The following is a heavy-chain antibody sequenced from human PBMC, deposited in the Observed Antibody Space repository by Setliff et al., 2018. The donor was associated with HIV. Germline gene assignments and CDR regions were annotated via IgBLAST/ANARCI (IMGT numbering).Heavy chain of an antibody. CDR1: GGSISSYY. D-gene: IGHD3-22*01. J-gene: IGHJ4*02. V-gene: IGHV4-4*08. CDR2: IYHSGST. CDR3: ARGPTDGYYDSSGYRLFDY. Sequence: SETLSLTCTVSGGSISSYYWSWIRQPPGKGLEWIGEIYHSGSTNYNPSLKSRVTISVDTSKNQFSLKLNSVTAADTAVYYCARGPTDGYYDSSGYRLFDYWGQGTLVTVSS.